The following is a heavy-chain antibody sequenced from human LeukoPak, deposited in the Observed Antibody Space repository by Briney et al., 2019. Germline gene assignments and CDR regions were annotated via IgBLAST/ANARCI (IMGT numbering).Heavy chain of an antibody. CDR1: GFTFSSYS. J-gene: IGHJ4*02. D-gene: IGHD3-10*01. V-gene: IGHV3-21*01. Sequence: GGSLGLSCAASGFTFSSYSMNWVRQAPGKGLEWVSSISSSSSYIYYADSVKGRFTISRDNAKNSLYLQMNSLRAEDTAVYYCARDGPGSGSGSYYFDYWGQGTLVTVSS. CDR2: ISSSSSYI. CDR3: ARDGPGSGSGSYYFDY.